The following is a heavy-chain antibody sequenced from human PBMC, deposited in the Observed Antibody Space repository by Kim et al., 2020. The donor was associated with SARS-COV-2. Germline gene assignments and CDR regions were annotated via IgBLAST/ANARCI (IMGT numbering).Heavy chain of an antibody. CDR1: GGSISSSSYY. CDR2: IYYSGST. Sequence: SETLSLTCTVAGGSISSSSYYWGWIRQPPGKGLEWIGSIYYSGSTYYNPSLKSRVTISVDTSKNQFSLKLSSVTAADTAVYYCARVGSPYYYYGMDVWG. D-gene: IGHD6-13*01. V-gene: IGHV4-39*07. J-gene: IGHJ6*02. CDR3: ARVGSPYYYYGMDV.